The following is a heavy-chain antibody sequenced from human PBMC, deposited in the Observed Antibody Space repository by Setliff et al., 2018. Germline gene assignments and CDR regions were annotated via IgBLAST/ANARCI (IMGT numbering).Heavy chain of an antibody. V-gene: IGHV2-5*02. CDR1: GFSLTTPSVG. Sequence: GSGPTLVNPTQTLTLTCSFSGFSLTTPSVGVGWVRQPPGKALEWLALISWDDDDRDSPSLKNRVTLTKDTSKNQVVLTMGNVDPVDTATYYCAHIMGRVWDYWGPGTLVTVSS. J-gene: IGHJ4*02. CDR2: ISWDDDD. D-gene: IGHD3-10*01. CDR3: AHIMGRVWDY.